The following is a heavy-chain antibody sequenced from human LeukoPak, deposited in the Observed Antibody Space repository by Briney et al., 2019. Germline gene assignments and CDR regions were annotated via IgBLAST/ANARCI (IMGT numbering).Heavy chain of an antibody. CDR2: IRNRDNNYAT. V-gene: IGHV3-73*01. CDR1: GDTFSGSA. J-gene: IGHJ5*02. CDR3: IQKGTCSGGTCYSDL. Sequence: PGGSLRLSCTASGDTFSGSAIHWVRQPSGKGLDWVGRIRNRDNNYATTYSASVKGRFTISRDDARKKAYLQMSGLKTEDTAVYYCIQKGTCSGGTCYSDLWGQGTLVTVSS. D-gene: IGHD2-15*01.